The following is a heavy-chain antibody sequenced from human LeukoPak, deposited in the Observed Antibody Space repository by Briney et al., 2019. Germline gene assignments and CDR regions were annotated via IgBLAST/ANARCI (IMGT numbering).Heavy chain of an antibody. Sequence: GGSLRLSCAASGFTFISHWMSWVRQAPGKGLEWVANIKQDGSEKYYVDSVKGRFTISRDNAKNSLYLQMNSLRAEDTAVYYCATLVATTQFDYWGQGTLVTVSS. D-gene: IGHD5-12*01. V-gene: IGHV3-7*01. CDR2: IKQDGSEK. CDR1: GFTFISHW. CDR3: ATLVATTQFDY. J-gene: IGHJ4*02.